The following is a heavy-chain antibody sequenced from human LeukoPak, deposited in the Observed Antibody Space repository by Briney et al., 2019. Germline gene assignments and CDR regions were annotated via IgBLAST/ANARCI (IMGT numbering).Heavy chain of an antibody. V-gene: IGHV3-23*01. J-gene: IGHJ5*02. CDR3: ARDHSQGIWRNWFDP. Sequence: GGSLRLSCAASGFTFSSYAMSWVRQAPGKGLEWVSAISGSGGSTYYADSVKGRFTISRDNAKNSLYLQMNSLRAEDTAVYYCARDHSQGIWRNWFDPWGQGTLVTVSS. CDR1: GFTFSSYA. CDR2: ISGSGGST. D-gene: IGHD1-1*01.